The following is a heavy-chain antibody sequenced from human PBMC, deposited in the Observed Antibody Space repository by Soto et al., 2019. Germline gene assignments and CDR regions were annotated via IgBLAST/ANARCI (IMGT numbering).Heavy chain of an antibody. Sequence: QVQLVQSGAEVEKPGSSVKVSCKASGGTFSRYAISWVRQAPGQGLEWLGGIPPMFGTANYAQKFQDRVTITADESTSTVHLELRRLRSEDTAVYYCAQTLGSAVAGPGRFDLWGRGTLVIVSS. CDR2: IPPMFGTA. V-gene: IGHV1-69*12. CDR1: GGTFSRYA. J-gene: IGHJ2*01. CDR3: AQTLGSAVAGPGRFDL. D-gene: IGHD6-19*01.